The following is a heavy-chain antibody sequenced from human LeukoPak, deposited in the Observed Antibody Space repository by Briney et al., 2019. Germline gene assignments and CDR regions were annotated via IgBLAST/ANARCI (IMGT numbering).Heavy chain of an antibody. J-gene: IGHJ4*02. CDR2: ISWNSGSI. D-gene: IGHD6-19*01. V-gene: IGHV3-9*01. CDR1: GFSFSRSW. CDR3: AKDISAVAGGTGFDY. Sequence: GGSLRLSCAASGFSFSRSWMHWVRQAPGKGLEWASGISWNSGSIGYADSVKGRFTISRDNAKNSLYLQMNSLRAEDTALYYCAKDISAVAGGTGFDYWGQGTLVTVSS.